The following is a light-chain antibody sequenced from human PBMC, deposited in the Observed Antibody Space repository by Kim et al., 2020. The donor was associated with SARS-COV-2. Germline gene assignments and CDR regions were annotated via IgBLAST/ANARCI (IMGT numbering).Light chain of an antibody. Sequence: EILMTQSPATLSVSPGERATLSCRASQNVNNNLAWYQQTPGQAPRLLIYGASTRATGIPARFSGSGSGTEFTLTISSLQSEDFAVYYCQQYENWPTITFGQGTRLEIK. CDR3: QQYENWPTIT. CDR2: GAS. V-gene: IGKV3-15*01. CDR1: QNVNNN. J-gene: IGKJ5*01.